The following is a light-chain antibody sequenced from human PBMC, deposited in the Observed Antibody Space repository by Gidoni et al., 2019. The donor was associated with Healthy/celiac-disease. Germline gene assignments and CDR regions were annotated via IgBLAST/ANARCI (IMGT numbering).Light chain of an antibody. V-gene: IGKV1-39*01. Sequence: DIQMTQSPSSLSASVGDRVTITCRASQSISSYLNWYQQKPGKAPKLLIYAASSLQSGVPSRFSSSGSGKDFTITISSLQPEDFATYYCQRSYSTPATFXPXTKVXIK. CDR2: AAS. CDR1: QSISSY. CDR3: QRSYSTPAT. J-gene: IGKJ3*01.